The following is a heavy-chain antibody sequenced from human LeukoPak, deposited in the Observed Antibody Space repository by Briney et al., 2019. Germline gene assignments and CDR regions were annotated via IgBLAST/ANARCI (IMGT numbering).Heavy chain of an antibody. J-gene: IGHJ6*02. V-gene: IGHV1-69*13. Sequence: ASVKVSCKASGGTFSSYAISWVRQAPGQGLEWMGGIIPIFGTANYAQKFQGRVTITADESTSTAYMELSSLRSEDTAVYYCAKEREEGKDSGYDLTPINYYYGRDVGAQGTTVPVPS. CDR2: IIPIFGTA. CDR3: AKEREEGKDSGYDLTPINYYYGRDV. CDR1: GGTFSSYA. D-gene: IGHD5-12*01.